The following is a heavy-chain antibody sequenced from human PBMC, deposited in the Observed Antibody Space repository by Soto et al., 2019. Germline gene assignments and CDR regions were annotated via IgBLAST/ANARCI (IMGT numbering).Heavy chain of an antibody. Sequence: LSHTYTVSGGYIRSSSYYWGRNRPPAGKGLEWIGSIYYSGSTYYNPSLKSRVTISVDTSKNQFSLKLSSVTAADTAVYYCARHREDGGAFYYYYGMDFWGQGTTVTVS. CDR1: GGYIRSSSYY. V-gene: IGHV4-39*01. J-gene: IGHJ6*02. D-gene: IGHD2-21*01. CDR2: IYYSGST. CDR3: ARHREDGGAFYYYYGMDF.